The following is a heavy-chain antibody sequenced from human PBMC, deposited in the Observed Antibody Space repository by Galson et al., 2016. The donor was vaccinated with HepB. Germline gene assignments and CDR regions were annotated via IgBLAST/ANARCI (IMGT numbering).Heavy chain of an antibody. CDR2: IYWNDNK. CDR1: GFSLRTYGAT. V-gene: IGHV2-5*01. CDR3: IQYNYDSRCFDY. J-gene: IGHJ4*02. D-gene: IGHD3-16*01. Sequence: PALVKPTQTLTLTCTFSGFSLRTYGATVGWVRQPPGEALEWLALIYWNDNKIYRPSLQSRLTISKDTSRNQVVLTMTNVDPVDTAIYYCIQYNYDSRCFDYWGQGTLVIVSS.